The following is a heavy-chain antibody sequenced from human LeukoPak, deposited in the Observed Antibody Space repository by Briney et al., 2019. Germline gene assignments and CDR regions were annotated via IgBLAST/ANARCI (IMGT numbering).Heavy chain of an antibody. CDR1: GGSMSSGSYY. V-gene: IGHV4-39*01. D-gene: IGHD6-19*01. J-gene: IGHJ5*02. CDR2: IYYSGST. Sequence: SETLSLTCTVSGGSMSSGSYYWGWIRQPPGKGLYWIGSIYYSGSTYYNPSLKSRVTISVDTSKNQFSLTQSSVPAADTAVYYCARVGGWLHHVSWGQGSLVTVSS. CDR3: ARVGGWLHHVS.